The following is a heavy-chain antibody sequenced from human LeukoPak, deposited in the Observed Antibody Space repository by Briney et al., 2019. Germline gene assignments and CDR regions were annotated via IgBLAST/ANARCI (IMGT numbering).Heavy chain of an antibody. CDR1: GFTFSSYS. J-gene: IGHJ4*02. Sequence: GSLRLSCAASGFTFSSYSMDWVRQAPGKGLEWVSYITSRSSTIYYADSVKGRFTISRDNAKNSLYLQMNSLRDEDTAVYYCARDLSGSRSRFDYWGQGTLVTVSS. D-gene: IGHD1-26*01. V-gene: IGHV3-48*02. CDR3: ARDLSGSRSRFDY. CDR2: ITSRSSTI.